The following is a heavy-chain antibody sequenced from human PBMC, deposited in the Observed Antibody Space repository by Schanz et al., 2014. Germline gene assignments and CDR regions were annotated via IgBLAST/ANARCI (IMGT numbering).Heavy chain of an antibody. J-gene: IGHJ6*02. V-gene: IGHV1-18*01. CDR3: VRDAGWAFGDYHGMDV. CDR1: GYTFTSYD. CDR2: ISVYHGHT. Sequence: QVQLVQSGAEVKKPGASVKVSCKASGYTFTSYDINWVRQATGQGLEWMGWISVYHGHTTYAQKFQGRVTMTTDTSTSTAYMELRSLISDDTAVYYCVRDAGWAFGDYHGMDVWGQGTSVTVSS. D-gene: IGHD3-10*01.